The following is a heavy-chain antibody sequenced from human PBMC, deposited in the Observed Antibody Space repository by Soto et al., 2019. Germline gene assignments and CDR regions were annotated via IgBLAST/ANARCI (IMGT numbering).Heavy chain of an antibody. Sequence: SETLSLTCAVYGGSFSGYYWSWIRQPPGKGLEWIGEINHSGSTNYNPPLRSRVTISVDTSKNQFSLKLSSVTAADTAVYYCARDQRTYYYGSGSQASGSLDYWGQGTLVTVSS. D-gene: IGHD3-10*01. V-gene: IGHV4-34*01. J-gene: IGHJ4*02. CDR2: INHSGST. CDR1: GGSFSGYY. CDR3: ARDQRTYYYGSGSQASGSLDY.